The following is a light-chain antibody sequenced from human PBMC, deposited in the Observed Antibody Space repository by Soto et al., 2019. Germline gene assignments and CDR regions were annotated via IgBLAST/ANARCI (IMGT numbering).Light chain of an antibody. CDR3: QQYKNWPPIT. CDR2: GAS. V-gene: IGKV3-15*01. Sequence: EIVMTQSPATLSVSPGERATLSCRGIQSVSSNLAWYQQKPGQAPRLLIYGASTRATGIPARFSGSGSGTEFTLTISSLQSEDFAVYYCQQYKNWPPITFGQGTRVEIK. J-gene: IGKJ5*01. CDR1: QSVSSN.